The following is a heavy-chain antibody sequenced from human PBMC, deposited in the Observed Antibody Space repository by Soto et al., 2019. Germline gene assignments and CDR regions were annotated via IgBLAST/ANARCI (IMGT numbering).Heavy chain of an antibody. J-gene: IGHJ4*02. CDR1: GGSFSGYY. V-gene: IGHV4-34*01. CDR2: INHSGST. Sequence: SETLSLTCAVYGGSFSGYYWSWIRQPPGKGLEWIGEINHSGSTNYNPSLKSRVTISVDTSKNQFSLKLSSVTAADAAVYYCARGRARNDYWGQGTLVTVSS. CDR3: ARGRARNDY.